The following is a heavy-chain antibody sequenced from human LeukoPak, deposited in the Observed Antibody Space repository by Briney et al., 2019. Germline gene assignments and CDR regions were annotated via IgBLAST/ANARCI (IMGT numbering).Heavy chain of an antibody. CDR2: ISSSSSYI. J-gene: IGHJ6*03. Sequence: GSLRLSCAASGFTFSNYNMNWVRQAPGKGLEWVSSISSSSSYIYYADSVKGRFTISRDNAKNSLYLQMNSLRAEDTAVYYCAKALIAAAGNDYYYYYIDVWGKGTTVTISS. V-gene: IGHV3-21*01. CDR3: AKALIAAAGNDYYYYYIDV. CDR1: GFTFSNYN. D-gene: IGHD6-13*01.